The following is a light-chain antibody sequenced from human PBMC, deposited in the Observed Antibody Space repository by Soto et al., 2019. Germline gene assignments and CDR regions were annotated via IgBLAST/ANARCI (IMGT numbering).Light chain of an antibody. CDR2: GAS. J-gene: IGKJ2*01. V-gene: IGKV1-5*01. CDR1: QSIANR. Sequence: DIQLTQSPSILSASGGDRVTITCRASQSIANRLAWYQQKPGKTPKLLIYGASTLESGVPSRFSGSGSWTEFTLTINSLQNDDFAPYYCQQYNRSYTFGQGTKLEIK. CDR3: QQYNRSYT.